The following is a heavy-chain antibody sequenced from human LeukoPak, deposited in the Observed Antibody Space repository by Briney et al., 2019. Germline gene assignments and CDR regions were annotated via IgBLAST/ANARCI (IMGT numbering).Heavy chain of an antibody. CDR3: ARGNWNKLEVFDH. CDR1: GFTFTNYV. J-gene: IGHJ4*02. Sequence: GGSLRLSCAASGFTFTNYVMTWVRQAPGKGLEWVSAISGSGGSTYYADSVKGRFTVSRGNSKNTVYLQMNSLRAEDTAVYYCARGNWNKLEVFDHWGQGTLVTVSS. V-gene: IGHV3-23*01. D-gene: IGHD1/OR15-1a*01. CDR2: ISGSGGST.